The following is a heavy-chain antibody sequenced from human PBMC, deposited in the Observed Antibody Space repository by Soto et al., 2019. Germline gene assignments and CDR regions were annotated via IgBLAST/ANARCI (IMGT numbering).Heavy chain of an antibody. Sequence: QVQLVQSGAELKKPGSSVKVSCKASGDTFSFYTINWVRQAPGLGLEWMGRVNPILSMSNYAQKIQGRVTMTADKSTSTAYMELRSLRSEDMAFYYCATSYGSGYRAFDYWGQGALVTVSS. CDR1: GDTFSFYT. CDR2: VNPILSMS. D-gene: IGHD3-10*01. CDR3: ATSYGSGYRAFDY. V-gene: IGHV1-69*02. J-gene: IGHJ4*02.